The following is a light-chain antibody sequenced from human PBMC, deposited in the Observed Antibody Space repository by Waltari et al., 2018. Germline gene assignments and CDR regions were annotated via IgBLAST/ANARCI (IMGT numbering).Light chain of an antibody. J-gene: IGLJ2*01. CDR2: EVS. Sequence: QSALTQPPSASGSPGQSVTISCTGTSGDVVGYNYVPWYQQHPGKAPKLMIYEVSKRPSGVPDRFSGSKSGNTASLTVSGLQAEDEADYYCSSYAGSNLVFGGGTKLTVL. CDR1: SGDVVGYNY. V-gene: IGLV2-8*01. CDR3: SSYAGSNLV.